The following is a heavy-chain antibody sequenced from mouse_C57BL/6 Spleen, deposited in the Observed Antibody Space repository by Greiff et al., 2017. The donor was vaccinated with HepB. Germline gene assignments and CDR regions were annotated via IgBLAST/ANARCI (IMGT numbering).Heavy chain of an antibody. CDR3: ARQDNWYFDV. V-gene: IGHV5-12*01. J-gene: IGHJ1*03. CDR1: GFTFSDYY. Sequence: EVQGVESGGGLVQPGGSLKLSCAASGFTFSDYYMYWVRQTPEKRLEWVAYISNGGGSTYYPDTVKGRFTISRDNAKNTLYLQMSRLKSEDTAMYYCARQDNWYFDVWGTGTTVTVSS. CDR2: ISNGGGST.